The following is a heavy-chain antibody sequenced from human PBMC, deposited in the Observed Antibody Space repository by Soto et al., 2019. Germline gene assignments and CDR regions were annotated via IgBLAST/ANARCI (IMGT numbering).Heavy chain of an antibody. CDR2: ITGSGGIT. J-gene: IGHJ4*02. D-gene: IGHD3-22*01. CDR1: VCTFSSNA. Sequence: PVGSLRLSCASSVCTFSSNAMSCVRHFPGKWLEWVSGITGSGGITHYADSVKGRFTISRDNSRNTLHLQMNYLRVEDTAVYFCAKHTTFYYDRNGPGEYFDYWGQGTMVTVXS. V-gene: IGHV3-23*01. CDR3: AKHTTFYYDRNGPGEYFDY.